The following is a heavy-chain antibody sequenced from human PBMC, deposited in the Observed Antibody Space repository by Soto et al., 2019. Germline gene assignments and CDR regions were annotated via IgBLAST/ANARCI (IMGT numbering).Heavy chain of an antibody. V-gene: IGHV3-21*06. J-gene: IGHJ6*02. Sequence: GGSLRLSCAASGFMFSKYTMNWVRQAPGKGLEWVSSISSTGTDVDDTDSVKGRFIISRDNANNLVFLQMDSLRVEGTAVYYCARARSDYYAMDVWGQGTTVTVSS. CDR2: ISSTGTDV. CDR1: GFMFSKYT. CDR3: ARARSDYYAMDV.